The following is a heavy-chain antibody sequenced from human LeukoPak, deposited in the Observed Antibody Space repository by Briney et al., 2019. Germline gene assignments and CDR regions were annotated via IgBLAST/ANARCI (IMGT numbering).Heavy chain of an antibody. Sequence: ASVKVSCKASGYTFTSYGISWVRQAPRQGLEWMGWISAYNGNRNYAQKLQGRVTMTTDTSTSTAYMELRSLRPDDTAVYYCARDPTAYCSGGSCYSGALDYWGQGTLVIVSS. CDR3: ARDPTAYCSGGSCYSGALDY. V-gene: IGHV1-18*01. CDR2: ISAYNGNR. CDR1: GYTFTSYG. D-gene: IGHD2-15*01. J-gene: IGHJ4*02.